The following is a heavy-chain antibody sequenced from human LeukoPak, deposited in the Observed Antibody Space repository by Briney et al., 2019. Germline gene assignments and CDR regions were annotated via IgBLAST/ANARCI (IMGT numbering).Heavy chain of an antibody. CDR1: GFTVSSNY. V-gene: IGHV3-66*01. CDR3: AGDAFYGSGPLDY. Sequence: GGSLRLSCAASGFTVSSNYMSWVRQAPGKGLEWVSVIYSGGSTYYADSVKGRFTISRDNSKNTLYLQMNSLRAEDTAVYYCAGDAFYGSGPLDYWGQGTLVTVSS. J-gene: IGHJ4*02. CDR2: IYSGGST. D-gene: IGHD3-10*01.